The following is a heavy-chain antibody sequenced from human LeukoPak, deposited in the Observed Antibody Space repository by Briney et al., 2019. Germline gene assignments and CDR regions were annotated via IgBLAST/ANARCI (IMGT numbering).Heavy chain of an antibody. CDR3: ASRDSSGYNLGY. CDR1: GYTFTSYY. CDR2: INPSGGST. V-gene: IGHV1-46*03. Sequence: ASVKVSCKASGYTFTSYYMHWVRQAPGQGLEWMGIINPSGGSTSYAQKFQGRVTITRDTSTSTVYMELSSLRSEDTAVYYCASRDSSGYNLGYWGQGTLVTVSS. J-gene: IGHJ4*02. D-gene: IGHD3-22*01.